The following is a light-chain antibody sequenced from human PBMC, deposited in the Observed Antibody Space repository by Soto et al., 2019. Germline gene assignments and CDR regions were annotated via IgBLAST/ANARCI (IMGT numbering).Light chain of an antibody. CDR1: STDVVDYNC. V-gene: IGLV2-14*01. Sequence: QSALAQPSSVSGSTGQSITISCTGTSTDVVDYNCVSWYQHHPGKGPKLIIYEVSKRPAGVSDRFSGSKSGNKASLIISNLEAEDYSDYYRGSYTSTDTPFVFGTGTKVTVL. CDR2: EVS. CDR3: GSYTSTDTPFV. J-gene: IGLJ1*01.